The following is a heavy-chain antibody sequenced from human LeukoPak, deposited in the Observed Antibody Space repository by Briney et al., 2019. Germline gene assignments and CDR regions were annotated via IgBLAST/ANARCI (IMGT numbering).Heavy chain of an antibody. V-gene: IGHV5-51*01. D-gene: IGHD6-6*01. J-gene: IGHJ4*02. Sequence: GESLKISCKGSGYSFTSYWIGWVRQMPGKGLEWIGIIFPGVSDTRYSPSFQGQVTISADKSIGTAYLQWSSLQASDTAMYYCARHLRARPFGYWGQGTLVTVSS. CDR1: GYSFTSYW. CDR2: IFPGVSDT. CDR3: ARHLRARPFGY.